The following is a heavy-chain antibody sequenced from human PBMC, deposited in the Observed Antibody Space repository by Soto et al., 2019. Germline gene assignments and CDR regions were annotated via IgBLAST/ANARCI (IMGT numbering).Heavy chain of an antibody. CDR3: LRGGRGYTRDDVLDA. J-gene: IGHJ3*01. CDR2: ISSTSSVI. Sequence: EVQLVESGGGLVKPGGSLRLSCVDSGFTFRSYSMNWVRQAPGKGLEWVASISSTSSVIWYADSLKGRFTISRDNAKNSLFLQMDRLRAADTAVYYCLRGGRGYTRDDVLDAWGHGTMVTVSS. CDR1: GFTFRSYS. D-gene: IGHD2-2*02. V-gene: IGHV3-21*06.